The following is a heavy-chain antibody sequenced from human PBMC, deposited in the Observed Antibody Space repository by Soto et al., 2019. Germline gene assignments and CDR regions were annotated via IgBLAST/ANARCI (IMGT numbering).Heavy chain of an antibody. CDR2: INHNGGT. D-gene: IGHD3-3*01. J-gene: IGHJ5*02. V-gene: IGHV4-34*01. Sequence: PSETLSLTCAVYGGSVNGYYWNWIRQPPGKGLEWIGEINHNGGTPYNPSLKSRVTMSVDTSKNQFSLRLSSVTAAYTAIYYCATRITVFGLLIPPFDPWGQGTQVTVSS. CDR1: GGSVNGYY. CDR3: ATRITVFGLLIPPFDP.